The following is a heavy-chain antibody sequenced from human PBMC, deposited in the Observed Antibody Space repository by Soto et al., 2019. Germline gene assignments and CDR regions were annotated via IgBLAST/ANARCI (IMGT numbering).Heavy chain of an antibody. Sequence: QVQLVESGGGVVQPGRSLRLSCAASGFTFSSYGMHWVRQAPGKGLEWVAVIWYDGSNKYYADSVKGRFTISRDNSKKTLYLQMNSLRAEDTVVYYCARDQDYHFDYWGQGTLVTVSS. CDR1: GFTFSSYG. CDR2: IWYDGSNK. D-gene: IGHD4-17*01. V-gene: IGHV3-33*01. CDR3: ARDQDYHFDY. J-gene: IGHJ4*02.